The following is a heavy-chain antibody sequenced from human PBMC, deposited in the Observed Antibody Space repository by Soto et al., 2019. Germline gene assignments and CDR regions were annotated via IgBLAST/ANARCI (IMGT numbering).Heavy chain of an antibody. J-gene: IGHJ4*02. CDR3: ARAPAGVVVAGSTFDY. CDR2: IIPILGIA. CDR1: GDTFSSYA. Sequence: QVQLVQSGAEVKKPGSSVKVSCKASGDTFSSYAISWVRQAPGQGLEWMGRIIPILGIANYAQKFQGRVTITADKSTSTAYMELSSLRSEDTAVYYCARAPAGVVVAGSTFDYWGQGTLVDVSS. D-gene: IGHD2-15*01. V-gene: IGHV1-69*04.